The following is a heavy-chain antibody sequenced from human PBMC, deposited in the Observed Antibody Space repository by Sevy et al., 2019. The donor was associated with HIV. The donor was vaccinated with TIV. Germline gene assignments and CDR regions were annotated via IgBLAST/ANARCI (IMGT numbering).Heavy chain of an antibody. D-gene: IGHD1-26*01. Sequence: SETLSLPCTVSGGSITSLYWNWIRQPPGKGLEWIPNIYYNGHINYNPSLKSRVTLSLDTSKNQFSLRLSSVTAADTAMYYCAGENAWGRGYSWGQGTLVTVSS. V-gene: IGHV4-59*08. CDR3: AGENAWGRGYS. J-gene: IGHJ4*02. CDR1: GGSITSLY. CDR2: IYYNGHI.